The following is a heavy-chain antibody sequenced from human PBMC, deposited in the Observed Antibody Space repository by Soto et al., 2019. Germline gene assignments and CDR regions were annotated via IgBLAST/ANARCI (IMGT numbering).Heavy chain of an antibody. CDR2: VSGSGDST. J-gene: IGHJ4*02. V-gene: IGHV3-23*01. CDR3: AKGRASDCPGCTQDY. D-gene: IGHD2-21*02. Sequence: EVQLLESGGGLAQPGGSLRLSCAASAFTFSSCAMSWVRQAPGKGLEWFSAVSGSGDSTYYADSVKGRFTISRDNSKNTLYLQMNSLRAEDTAVYYCAKGRASDCPGCTQDYWGQGTLVTVSS. CDR1: AFTFSSCA.